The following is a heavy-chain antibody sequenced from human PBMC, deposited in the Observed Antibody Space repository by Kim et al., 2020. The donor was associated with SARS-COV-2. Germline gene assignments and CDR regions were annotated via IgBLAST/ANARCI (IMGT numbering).Heavy chain of an antibody. Sequence: SETLSLTCTVSGGSISSGGYYWSWIRQHPGKGLEWIGYIYYSGSTYYNPSLKSRVTISVDTSKNQFSLKLSSVTAADTAVYYCARGGMVRGVIIKDQNPLNWFDPWGQGTLVTVSS. CDR2: IYYSGST. CDR1: GGSISSGGYY. D-gene: IGHD3-10*01. J-gene: IGHJ5*02. CDR3: ARGGMVRGVIIKDQNPLNWFDP. V-gene: IGHV4-31*03.